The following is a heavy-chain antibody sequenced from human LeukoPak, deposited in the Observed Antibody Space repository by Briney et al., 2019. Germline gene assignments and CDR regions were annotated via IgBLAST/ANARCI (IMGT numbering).Heavy chain of an antibody. Sequence: PGGSLRLSCAASGFTFSSYSMNLVRQAPGKGLEWVSYISSSSSTIYYADSVKGRFTISRDNAKNSLYLQMNSLRAEDTAVYYCARDNDFDYWGQGTLVTASS. J-gene: IGHJ4*02. CDR2: ISSSSSTI. CDR3: ARDNDFDY. V-gene: IGHV3-48*01. D-gene: IGHD3-3*01. CDR1: GFTFSSYS.